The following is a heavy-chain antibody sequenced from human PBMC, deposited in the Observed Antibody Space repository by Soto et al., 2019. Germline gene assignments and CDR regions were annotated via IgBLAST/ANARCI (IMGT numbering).Heavy chain of an antibody. CDR3: ARAWDHLYFDY. V-gene: IGHV4-61*01. Sequence: TETLSLTSSVFCGSVSSASYYWSWIRQPPGKGLEWIGYVYYTGSTNYNPSLKSRVTISVDTSKNQFSLKLTSVTAADTAMYYCARAWDHLYFDYWGQGTLVTVSS. CDR2: VYYTGST. CDR1: CGSVSSASYY. D-gene: IGHD1-26*01. J-gene: IGHJ4*02.